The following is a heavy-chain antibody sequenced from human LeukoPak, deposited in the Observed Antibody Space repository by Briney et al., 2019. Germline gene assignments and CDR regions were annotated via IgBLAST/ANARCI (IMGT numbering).Heavy chain of an antibody. D-gene: IGHD2-2*01. V-gene: IGHV1-69*05. J-gene: IGHJ3*02. Sequence: GASEKVSCKASGGTFSSYAISWVRQAPGQGLEWMGGIIPIFGTANYAQKFQGRVTITTDESTSTAYMELSSLRSEDTAVYYCARDCSSTSCYRAFDIWGQGTMVTVSS. CDR1: GGTFSSYA. CDR2: IIPIFGTA. CDR3: ARDCSSTSCYRAFDI.